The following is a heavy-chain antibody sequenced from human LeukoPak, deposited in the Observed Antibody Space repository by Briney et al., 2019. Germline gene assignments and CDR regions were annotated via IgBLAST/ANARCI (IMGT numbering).Heavy chain of an antibody. CDR2: IYYSGTT. V-gene: IGHV4-39*01. CDR1: GGSISSSSYS. J-gene: IGHJ4*02. Sequence: SETLSLTCTVSGGSISSSSYSWGWIRQPPGKGLEWIGSIYYSGTTYYNPSLKSRVTISVDTSKIQFSLKLSSVAATDTAVYFCARLRFDLWSGYTHPYFDYWGQGTLVTVS. CDR3: ARLRFDLWSGYTHPYFDY. D-gene: IGHD3-3*01.